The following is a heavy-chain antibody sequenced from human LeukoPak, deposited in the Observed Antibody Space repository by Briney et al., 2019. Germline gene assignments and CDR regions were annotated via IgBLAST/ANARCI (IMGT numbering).Heavy chain of an antibody. D-gene: IGHD6-19*01. V-gene: IGHV4-59*12. J-gene: IGHJ4*02. CDR3: ARDPAVAGIGYY. CDR1: GGSISSYY. Sequence: SETLSLSCTVSGGSISSYYWSWIRQPPGKGLEWIGYIYYSGSTNYNPSLKSRVTISVDTSKNQFSLKLSSVTAADTAVYYCARDPAVAGIGYYWGQGTLVTVSS. CDR2: IYYSGST.